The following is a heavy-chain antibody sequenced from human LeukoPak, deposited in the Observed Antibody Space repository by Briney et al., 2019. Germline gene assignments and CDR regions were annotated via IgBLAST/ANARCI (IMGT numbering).Heavy chain of an antibody. V-gene: IGHV3-48*04. CDR1: GFSFSSYS. CDR2: ISSTSSTM. CDR3: ARKGNAFDF. J-gene: IGHJ3*01. Sequence: GGSLRLSCAASGFSFSSYSVNWVRQAPGKGLDWVSYISSTSSTMYYADSVRGRFTISRDNTKNSLYLQMDSLRAEDTAVYYCARKGNAFDFWGQGTMVTVSS. D-gene: IGHD3-10*01.